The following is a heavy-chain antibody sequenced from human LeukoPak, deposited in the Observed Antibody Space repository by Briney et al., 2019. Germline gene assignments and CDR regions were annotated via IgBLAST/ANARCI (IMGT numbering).Heavy chain of an antibody. CDR3: AREGPRGNSQFDY. J-gene: IGHJ4*02. CDR2: IWYDGSNK. V-gene: IGHV3-33*01. D-gene: IGHD2/OR15-2a*01. Sequence: GGSLRLTCAASGFTFSSYGMHWVRQAPGKGLEWVALIWYDGSNKYYTDSVKGRLTISRDNSKNTLYLQMNSLRAEDTAIYYCAREGPRGNSQFDYWGQGTLVTVSS. CDR1: GFTFSSYG.